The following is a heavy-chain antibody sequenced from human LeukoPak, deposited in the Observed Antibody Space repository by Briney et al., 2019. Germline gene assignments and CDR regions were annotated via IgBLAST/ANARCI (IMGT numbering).Heavy chain of an antibody. D-gene: IGHD6-13*01. J-gene: IGHJ4*02. CDR2: INPNSGGT. V-gene: IGHV1-2*02. CDR3: ARDMGGIASNHFDY. CDR1: GYTFTGYY. Sequence: ASVKVSCKASGYTFTGYYMHWVRQAPGQGLEWMGWINPNSGGTNYAQKFQGRVAMTRDTSTSTVYMELSSLRSEDTAVYYCARDMGGIASNHFDYWGQGTLVTVSS.